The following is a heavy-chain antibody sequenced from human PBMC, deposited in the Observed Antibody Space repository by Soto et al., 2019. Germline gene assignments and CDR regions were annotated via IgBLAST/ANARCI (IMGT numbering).Heavy chain of an antibody. CDR2: IYYSGST. J-gene: IGHJ4*02. CDR1: GGSITSGNYH. D-gene: IGHD4-17*01. CDR3: AREDGGRGGDY. Sequence: QVQLQESGPGLVKPSQTLSLTCTVSGGSITSGNYHWSWIRQPPGKGLEWIGYIYYSGSTYYNPSLMSRVVISVDTSNKQFSLKLNSVTAADTAVYYCAREDGGRGGDYGGQGTLVTVSS. V-gene: IGHV4-30-4*01.